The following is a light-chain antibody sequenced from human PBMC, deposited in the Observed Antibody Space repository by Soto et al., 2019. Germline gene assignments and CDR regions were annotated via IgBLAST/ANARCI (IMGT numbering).Light chain of an antibody. V-gene: IGLV2-23*01. CDR2: EGS. J-gene: IGLJ2*01. CDR1: SSDVGSYNL. Sequence: QSVLTQPASVSGSPGQSITISCTGTSSDVGSYNLVSWYQQHPGKAPKLMIYEGSKRPSGVSNRFSGSKSGNTASLTISGLQAEDEADYYCCSYAGSLVFGGGIKLTVL. CDR3: CSYAGSLV.